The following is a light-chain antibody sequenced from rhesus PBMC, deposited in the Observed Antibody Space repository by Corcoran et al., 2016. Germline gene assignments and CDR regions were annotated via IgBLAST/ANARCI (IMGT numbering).Light chain of an antibody. CDR2: EAS. CDR3: QPYYSTPLA. J-gene: IGKJ4*01. Sequence: DIQMTQSPSSLSASVGDRVTITCRASQGSTNDLAWYQQKPGETPKLLIYEASILQSGSPSRFSGSGSGTDFTLTISSLQSEDFATYYCQPYYSTPLAFGGGTKVEIK. CDR1: QGSTND. V-gene: IGKV1-25*01.